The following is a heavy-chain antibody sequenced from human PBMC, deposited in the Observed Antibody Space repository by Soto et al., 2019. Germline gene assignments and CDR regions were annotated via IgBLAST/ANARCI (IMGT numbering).Heavy chain of an antibody. Sequence: QVQVQQSGPRLVKPSETLSLTCTVSSGPTRSHNWGWIRQSPGRGLEWIGYVYYTGGTSYNPSLNSRVTISADTSTNHISLTLSSVTAADPAIYYCVRQGIDYLHGLVDVWGQGTAVSVSS. V-gene: IGHV4-59*08. CDR2: VYYTGGT. D-gene: IGHD1-26*01. CDR3: VRQGIDYLHGLVDV. CDR1: SGPTRSHN. J-gene: IGHJ6*02.